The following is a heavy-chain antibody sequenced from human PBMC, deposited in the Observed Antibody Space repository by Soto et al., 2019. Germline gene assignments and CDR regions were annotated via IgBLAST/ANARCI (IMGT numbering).Heavy chain of an antibody. CDR2: INHSGST. V-gene: IGHV4-34*01. CDR1: GGSFSGDY. J-gene: IGHJ1*01. Sequence: QVQLQQWGAGLLKPSETLSLTCAVYGGSFSGDYWSWIRQPPGKGLEWIGEINHSGSTNYNPSLKSRVTISVDTSKNQFSLKLSSVTAADTAVYYCARTTVGIAVAGTGYFQHWGQGTLVTVSS. D-gene: IGHD6-19*01. CDR3: ARTTVGIAVAGTGYFQH.